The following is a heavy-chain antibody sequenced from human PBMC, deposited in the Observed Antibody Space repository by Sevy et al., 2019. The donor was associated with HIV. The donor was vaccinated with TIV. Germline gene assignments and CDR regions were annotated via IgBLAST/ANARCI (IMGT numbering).Heavy chain of an antibody. CDR1: GYTFITYA. Sequence: ASLKVSCKASGYTFITYAMHWVRQAPGERLEWMGWINAGDGNTKYAQKFQGRVTMTRDTSASTAYMALSNLISEDTAVYYCARSRRVATTEATFGIDYWGQGTLVTVSS. V-gene: IGHV1-3*01. D-gene: IGHD5-12*01. CDR3: ARSRRVATTEATFGIDY. CDR2: INAGDGNT. J-gene: IGHJ4*02.